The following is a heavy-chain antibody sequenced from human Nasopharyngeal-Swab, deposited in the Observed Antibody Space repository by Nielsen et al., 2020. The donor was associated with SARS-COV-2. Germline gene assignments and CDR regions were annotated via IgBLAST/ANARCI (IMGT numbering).Heavy chain of an antibody. D-gene: IGHD3-22*01. Sequence: GESLKISCAASGFTFSSYDMHWVRQATGKGLEWVSAIGTAGDTYCPGSVKGRFTISRENAKNSLYLQMNSLRAGDTAVYYCARGYDSSGYLRPIDAFDIWGQGTMVTVSS. CDR2: IGTAGDT. CDR3: ARGYDSSGYLRPIDAFDI. J-gene: IGHJ3*02. CDR1: GFTFSSYD. V-gene: IGHV3-13*04.